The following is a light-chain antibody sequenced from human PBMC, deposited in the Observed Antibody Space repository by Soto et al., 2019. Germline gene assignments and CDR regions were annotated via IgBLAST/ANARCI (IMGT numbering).Light chain of an antibody. CDR3: AAWDATLDGYV. V-gene: IGLV1-44*01. Sequence: QSVLTQPPSASGAHGQRGTIFCSTSSSNLGDNTVNWYQHVPGTAPKLLIYSYDQRPSGVPDRFSGSRSGTSASLAISGLQSEDEADYYCAAWDATLDGYVFGTGTKVTVL. CDR1: SSNLGDNT. CDR2: SYD. J-gene: IGLJ1*01.